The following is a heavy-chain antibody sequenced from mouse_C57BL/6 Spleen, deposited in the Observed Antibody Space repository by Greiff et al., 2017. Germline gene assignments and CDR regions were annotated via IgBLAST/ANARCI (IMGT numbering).Heavy chain of an antibody. CDR3: ARWGLYYGNYFDD. Sequence: VQLQQSGAELVRPGSSVKLSCKASGYTFTSYWMGWVKQRPGQGLEWIGNIYPSDSETYYNQKFKDKATLTADKSSSTAYMQLSSLTSEDSAVYSCARWGLYYGNYFDDWGQGTTLTVAS. J-gene: IGHJ2*01. CDR2: IYPSDSET. D-gene: IGHD2-1*01. V-gene: IGHV1-61*01. CDR1: GYTFTSYW.